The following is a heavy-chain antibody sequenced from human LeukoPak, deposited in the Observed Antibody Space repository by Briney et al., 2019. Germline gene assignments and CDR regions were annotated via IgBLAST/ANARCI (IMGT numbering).Heavy chain of an antibody. CDR2: ISSSSSTI. CDR1: GFIFSGCE. D-gene: IGHD5-24*01. J-gene: IGHJ4*02. Sequence: GGSLRLSCAAAGFIFSGCEMNWVRQAPGKGLEWVSYISSSSSTIYYADSVKGRFTISRDNAKNSLYLQMNSLRDEDTAVYYCARPLWGWGDGIDYWGQGTLVTVSS. V-gene: IGHV3-48*02. CDR3: ARPLWGWGDGIDY.